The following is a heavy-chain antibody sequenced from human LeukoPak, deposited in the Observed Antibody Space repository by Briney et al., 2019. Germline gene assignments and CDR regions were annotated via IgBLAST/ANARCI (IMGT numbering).Heavy chain of an antibody. CDR1: GFTFSSYG. D-gene: IGHD2-15*01. V-gene: IGHV3-30*02. J-gene: IGHJ4*02. Sequence: GGSLRLSCAASGFTFSSYGMHWVRRAPGKGLEWVAFIRYDGSNKYYADSVKGRFTISRDNSKNTLYLQMNSLRAEDTAVYYCAKKEGYCCGGSCYYFDYWGQGTLVTVS. CDR3: AKKEGYCCGGSCYYFDY. CDR2: IRYDGSNK.